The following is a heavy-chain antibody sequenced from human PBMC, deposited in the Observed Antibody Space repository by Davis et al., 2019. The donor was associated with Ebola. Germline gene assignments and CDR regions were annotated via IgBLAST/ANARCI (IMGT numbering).Heavy chain of an antibody. CDR1: GFTFSPYS. Sequence: PGGSLRLSCEGSGFTFSPYSMNWVRQAPGKGLEWVSTISSGESYIYYADSVKGRFTISSDESKSTLYLHMNSLRAEDTAVYYCAKARREKISKIPFFWGQGTLVTVSS. CDR3: AKARREKISKIPFF. J-gene: IGHJ4*02. D-gene: IGHD2-2*02. V-gene: IGHV3-21*01. CDR2: ISSGESYI.